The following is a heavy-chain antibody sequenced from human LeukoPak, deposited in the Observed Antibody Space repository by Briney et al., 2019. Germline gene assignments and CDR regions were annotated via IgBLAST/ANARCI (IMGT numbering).Heavy chain of an antibody. CDR1: GFTFSSYA. D-gene: IGHD3-22*01. CDR3: ARDGDDSSGYYRFYFDY. V-gene: IGHV3-21*01. J-gene: IGHJ4*02. Sequence: GGSLRLSCAASGFTFSSYAMHWVRQAPGKGLEWVSSITSSSLYIYYADSVKGRFTISRDNAKNSLYLQMNSLRAEDTAVYYCARDGDDSSGYYRFYFDYWGQGTLVAVSS. CDR2: ITSSSLYI.